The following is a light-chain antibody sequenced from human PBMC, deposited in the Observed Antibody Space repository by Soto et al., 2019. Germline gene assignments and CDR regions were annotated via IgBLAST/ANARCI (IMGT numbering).Light chain of an antibody. CDR3: QQYYSYPIT. CDR2: AAS. Sequence: IKMTQSPSSVSASVGDSVNITCRASQSSSGYLARYQQKPGKAPKLLIYAASTLQSGVPSRFSGSGSGTDFTLTISCLQSEDFATYYCQQYYSYPITFGQGTRLENK. V-gene: IGKV1-8*01. CDR1: QSSSGY. J-gene: IGKJ5*01.